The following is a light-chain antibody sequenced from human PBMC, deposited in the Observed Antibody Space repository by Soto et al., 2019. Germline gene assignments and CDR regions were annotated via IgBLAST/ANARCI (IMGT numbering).Light chain of an antibody. CDR3: QRDSNLPPT. CDR1: ESVHSN. CDR2: YAS. Sequence: EMVMTQSPATLSVSPGERVTLSCRASESVHSNLAWYQQKHGQGPSLLIYYASTRVTGVPDRFSGSGSGTEFTLTISSLQSEDFGVYYCQRDSNLPPTFGPGTKVEIK. V-gene: IGKV3-15*01. J-gene: IGKJ3*01.